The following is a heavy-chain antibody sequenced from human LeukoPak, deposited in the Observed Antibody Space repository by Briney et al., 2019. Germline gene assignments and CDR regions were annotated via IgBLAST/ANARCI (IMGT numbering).Heavy chain of an antibody. D-gene: IGHD5-24*01. V-gene: IGHV4-38-2*02. CDR2: IYHSGST. Sequence: SETLSLTCTVSGGSISSYYWGWIRQPPGKGLEWIGSIYHSGSTYYNPSPKSRVTISVDTSKNQFSLKLSSVTAADTAVYYCARAATDGYNANWFDPWGQGTLVTVSS. CDR1: GGSISSYY. CDR3: ARAATDGYNANWFDP. J-gene: IGHJ5*02.